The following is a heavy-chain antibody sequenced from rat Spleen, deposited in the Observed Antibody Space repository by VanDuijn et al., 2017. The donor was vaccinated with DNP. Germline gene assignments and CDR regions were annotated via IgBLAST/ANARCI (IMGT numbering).Heavy chain of an antibody. CDR1: GSSITSNY. Sequence: EVRLQESGPGLVKPSQSLSLTCSVTGSSITSNYWGWIRQFPRNKMEYIGHISYSGTTNYNPSLKSRISITRDTSKNQFFLQLNSVTTEDTATYYCARWYNYFDYWGQGVMVTVSS. J-gene: IGHJ2*01. CDR3: ARWYNYFDY. CDR2: ISYSGTT. D-gene: IGHD1-5*01. V-gene: IGHV3-1*01.